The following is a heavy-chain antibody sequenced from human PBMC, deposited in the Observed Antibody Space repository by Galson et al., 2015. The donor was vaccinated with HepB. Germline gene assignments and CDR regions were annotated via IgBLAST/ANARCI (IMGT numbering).Heavy chain of an antibody. CDR3: ARTPYYGSGSYYNVWFDP. J-gene: IGHJ5*02. CDR1: GYTFTIYA. D-gene: IGHD3-10*01. CDR2: INTNTGNP. V-gene: IGHV7-4-1*02. Sequence: SVKVSCKASGYTFTIYALNWVRQAPGQGLEWKGWINTNTGNPTYAQGFTGRFVFSLDTSVNTAYLQISSLKAEDTAVYYCARTPYYGSGSYYNVWFDPWGQGTLVTVSS.